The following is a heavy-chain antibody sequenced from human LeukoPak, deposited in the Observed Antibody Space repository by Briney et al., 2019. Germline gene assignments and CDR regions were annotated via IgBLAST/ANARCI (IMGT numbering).Heavy chain of an antibody. CDR2: FDPEDGET. Sequence: ASVKVSCKVSGYTLTDLSMHWVRQAPGKGLEWMGGFDPEDGETIYAQKFQGRVTMTEDTSTDTAYMELSSLRSEDTAVYYSATESGSSHPFDYWGQGTLVTVSS. J-gene: IGHJ4*02. V-gene: IGHV1-24*01. CDR3: ATESGSSHPFDY. CDR1: GYTLTDLS. D-gene: IGHD1-26*01.